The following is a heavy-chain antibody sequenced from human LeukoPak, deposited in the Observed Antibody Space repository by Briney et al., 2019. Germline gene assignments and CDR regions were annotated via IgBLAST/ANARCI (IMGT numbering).Heavy chain of an antibody. CDR2: INPNNGDT. CDR1: GYTFIDSY. Sequence: ASVKVSCKTSGYTFIDSYIHWVRQAPGQGLEWMGWINPNNGDTIYAQKFQDRVKMTRDPSITTAYMELTKLRSDDTAVYYCARPDYDDDDSSGTHDWGQETLVTVSS. J-gene: IGHJ4*02. V-gene: IGHV1-2*02. D-gene: IGHD4-17*01. CDR3: ARPDYDDDDSSGTHD.